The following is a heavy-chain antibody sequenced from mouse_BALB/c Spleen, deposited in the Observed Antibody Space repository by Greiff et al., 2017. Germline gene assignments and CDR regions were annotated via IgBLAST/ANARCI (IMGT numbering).Heavy chain of an antibody. D-gene: IGHD2-1*01. CDR1: GFSLTGYG. V-gene: IGHV2-6-7*01. CDR3: ARGGIYYGNYRSMDY. J-gene: IGHJ4*01. CDR2: IWGDGST. Sequence: VQVVESGPGLVAPSQSLSITCTVSGFSLTGYGVNWVRQPPGKGLEWLGMIWGDGSTDYNSALKSRLSISKDNSKSQVFLKMNSLQTDDTARYYCARGGIYYGNYRSMDYWGQGTSVTVSS.